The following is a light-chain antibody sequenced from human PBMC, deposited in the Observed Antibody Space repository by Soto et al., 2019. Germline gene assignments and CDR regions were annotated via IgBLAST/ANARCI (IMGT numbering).Light chain of an antibody. J-gene: IGLJ1*01. CDR1: ASDVGSYNL. CDR3: CSYADGRYV. CDR2: DDT. Sequence: QSALTQPASVSGSPGQSITISCTGTASDVGSYNLVSWYQHHPGKAPKLMIYDDTLRPSGLSNRFSGSRSGNTASLTISGLQAEDEADYYCCSYADGRYVFGTGTKLTVL. V-gene: IGLV2-23*01.